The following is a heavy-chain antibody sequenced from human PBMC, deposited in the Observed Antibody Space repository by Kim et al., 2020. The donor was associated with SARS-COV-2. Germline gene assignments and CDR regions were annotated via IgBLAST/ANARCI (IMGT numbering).Heavy chain of an antibody. Sequence: SVKVSCKASGDTFSSHIMSWVRQAPGQGLEWMGGTIPIFGPPIYAQRFQDRVTITADESTSTAYMELRSLRPEDTAGYYCARGVDYEILKRYRMDVRGKGTAVTVS. J-gene: IGHJ6*03. CDR1: GDTFSSHI. CDR2: TIPIFGPP. CDR3: ARGVDYEILKRYRMDV. V-gene: IGHV1-69*13. D-gene: IGHD3-9*01.